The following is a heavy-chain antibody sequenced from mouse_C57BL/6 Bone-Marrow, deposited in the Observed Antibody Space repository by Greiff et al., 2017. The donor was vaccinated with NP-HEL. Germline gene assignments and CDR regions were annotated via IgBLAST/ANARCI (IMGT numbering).Heavy chain of an antibody. CDR2: IDPSDSAT. J-gene: IGHJ3*01. Sequence: QVQLQQPGAELVRPGSSVKLSCKASGYTFTSYWMHWVKQRPIQGLEWIGNIDPSDSATHYNQQFKDKATLTVDKSSSSAYMQLSILTSEDFAVYYCARSGLLWFAYWGQGTLVTVSA. V-gene: IGHV1-52*01. CDR1: GYTFTSYW. D-gene: IGHD1-1*01. CDR3: ARSGLLWFAY.